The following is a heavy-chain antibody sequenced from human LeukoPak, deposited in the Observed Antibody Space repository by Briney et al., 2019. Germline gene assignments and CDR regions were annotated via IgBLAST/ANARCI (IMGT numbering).Heavy chain of an antibody. V-gene: IGHV3-11*03. J-gene: IGHJ4*02. CDR3: ARRGTAIDY. CDR1: GFTFSDYY. Sequence: GGSLRLSCAACGFTFSDYYMSWIRQAPGKGLEWVSYISSSSSYTNYADSVKGRFTISRDNAKNSLYLQMNSLRAEDTAVYYCARRGTAIDYWGQGTLVTVSS. CDR2: ISSSSSYT. D-gene: IGHD2-21*02.